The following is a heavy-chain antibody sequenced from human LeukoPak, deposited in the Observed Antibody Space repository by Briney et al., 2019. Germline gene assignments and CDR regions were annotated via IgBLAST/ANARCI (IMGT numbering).Heavy chain of an antibody. D-gene: IGHD6-13*01. V-gene: IGHV4-59*08. CDR1: GGSISSYY. CDR3: ASRYSSSWSIEYFQH. Sequence: PSETLSLTCTVSGGSISSYYWSWIRQPPGKGLEWIGYIYYSGSTNYNPSLKSRVTISVDTSKNQFSLKLSSVTAADTAVYYCASRYSSSWSIEYFQHWGQGTLVTVSS. CDR2: IYYSGST. J-gene: IGHJ1*01.